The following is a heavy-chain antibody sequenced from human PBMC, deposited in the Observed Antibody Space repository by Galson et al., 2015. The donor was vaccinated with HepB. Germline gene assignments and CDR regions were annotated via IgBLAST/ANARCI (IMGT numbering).Heavy chain of an antibody. CDR2: INGGNGDT. V-gene: IGHV1-3*01. CDR1: GYTFTRYT. CDR3: ARDRISYCGDDCYGAFDI. J-gene: IGHJ3*02. D-gene: IGHD2-21*02. Sequence: SVKVSCKASGYTFTRYTVHWVRQAHGQRLEWMGWINGGNGDTKYSQKFQGKVTITRDTSASTAHMELSSLRSEDMAVYYCARDRISYCGDDCYGAFDIWGQGTMVTVSS.